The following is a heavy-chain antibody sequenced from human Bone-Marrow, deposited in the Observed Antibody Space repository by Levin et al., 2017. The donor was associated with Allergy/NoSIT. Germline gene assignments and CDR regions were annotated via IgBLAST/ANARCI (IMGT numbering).Heavy chain of an antibody. D-gene: IGHD6-19*01. V-gene: IGHV3-53*01. Sequence: PGGSLRLSCAASGLSVSSRYMSWVRQAPGKGLEWISIIYNSGNTDYAVSVEGRFTISRDKFKNTLYLQMTSLRSEDTAVYYWASAVAGLRTTAFDVWGQGTLVTVSS. CDR2: IYNSGNT. J-gene: IGHJ3*01. CDR1: GLSVSSRY. CDR3: ASAVAGLRTTAFDV.